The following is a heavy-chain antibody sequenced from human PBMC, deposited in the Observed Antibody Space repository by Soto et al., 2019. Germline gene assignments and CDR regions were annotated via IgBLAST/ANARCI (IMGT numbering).Heavy chain of an antibody. Sequence: PSETLSLTCTVSGGSVTSDEDYWTWIRQSPGKGLEWIGYISNSGSTGYNPSLKTRLSMSVDRSKNQFTLRLTSVTAADTAVYFCATESGSTYGYSDHWGQGTQVTVSS. CDR3: ATESGSTYGYSDH. J-gene: IGHJ4*02. D-gene: IGHD5-18*01. CDR1: GGSVTSDEDY. V-gene: IGHV4-30-4*01. CDR2: ISNSGST.